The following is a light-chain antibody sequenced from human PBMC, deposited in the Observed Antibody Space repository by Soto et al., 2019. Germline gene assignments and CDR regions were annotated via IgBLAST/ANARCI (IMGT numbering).Light chain of an antibody. Sequence: EIVLTQSPGTLSLSPGERATLSCRASQSINNRYLAWYQQKPGQAPRLLIYGASSRATGIPDRFIGSGSGTDLTLTISSLEPEDFAVYYCQQFGSSPGFTFGPGTKVDIK. V-gene: IGKV3-20*01. CDR1: QSINNRY. CDR3: QQFGSSPGFT. J-gene: IGKJ3*01. CDR2: GAS.